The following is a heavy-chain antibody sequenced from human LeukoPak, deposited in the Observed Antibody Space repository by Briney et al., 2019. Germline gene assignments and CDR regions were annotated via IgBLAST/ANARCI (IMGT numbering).Heavy chain of an antibody. CDR2: INHDGSST. Sequence: GGSLRLSCATSGFTFTTFWMHWVRQAPGKGLVWVSRINHDGSSTNYADSVKGRFTISRDNAKNTVHLQMNSLRAEDTAVYYYVRDWGYDSSGYWQKYFDTWGQGTLVTVSS. V-gene: IGHV3-74*01. CDR3: VRDWGYDSSGYWQKYFDT. J-gene: IGHJ4*02. CDR1: GFTFTTFW. D-gene: IGHD3-22*01.